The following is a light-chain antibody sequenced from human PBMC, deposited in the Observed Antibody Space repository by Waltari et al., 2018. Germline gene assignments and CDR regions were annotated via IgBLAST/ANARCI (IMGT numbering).Light chain of an antibody. V-gene: IGLV2-14*01. CDR1: SSDIGAYKY. Sequence: QSALTQPASVSGSPGQSITISCTGTSSDIGAYKYVSWYQQHPGKAPKLIIYEVSNRPSGFSNRFSGSKSGNTASRSISGLQAEDEADYYCISFTSSVTYVFGTGTRVTVV. CDR2: EVS. J-gene: IGLJ1*01. CDR3: ISFTSSVTYV.